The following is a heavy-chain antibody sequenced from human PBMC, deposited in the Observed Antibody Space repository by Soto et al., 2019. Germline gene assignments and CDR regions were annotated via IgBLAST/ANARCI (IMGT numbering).Heavy chain of an antibody. D-gene: IGHD2-2*01. CDR3: AREAGEYCSSTSCYLGWFDP. J-gene: IGHJ5*02. CDR2: VDPSDSYT. Sequence: GESLKISCKGSGYSFTSYWISWVRQMPGKGLEWMGRVDPSDSYTDYSPSFQGHVTISADKSISTAYLQWSSLKASDTAMYYCAREAGEYCSSTSCYLGWFDPWGQGPLVTSPQ. CDR1: GYSFTSYW. V-gene: IGHV5-10-1*01.